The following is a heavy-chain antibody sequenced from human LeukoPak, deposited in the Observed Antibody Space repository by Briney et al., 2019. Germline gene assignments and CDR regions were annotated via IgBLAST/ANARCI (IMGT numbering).Heavy chain of an antibody. CDR3: ARLDMLWGSFDY. Sequence: SVKVSCKASGGTFSSYAISWVRQAPGQGLEWMGGIIPIFGTANYAQKFQGRVTITADESTSTAYKELSSLRSEDTAVYYCARLDMLWGSFDYWGQGTLVTVSS. V-gene: IGHV1-69*01. D-gene: IGHD2-8*01. J-gene: IGHJ4*02. CDR1: GGTFSSYA. CDR2: IIPIFGTA.